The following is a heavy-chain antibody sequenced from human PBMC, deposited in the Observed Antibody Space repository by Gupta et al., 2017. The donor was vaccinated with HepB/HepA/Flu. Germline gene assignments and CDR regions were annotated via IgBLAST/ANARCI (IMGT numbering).Heavy chain of an antibody. Sequence: EVQLVESGGDLVQPGGSLRLSWVGSQFIKDYAMHWVRQIPGKGLEWVSGIYWDSRTGYADSVRGRFTISRDNAKNSLFLQMNSLRAEDTALYYCTKDIQPGGTDVWGQGTTVIVSS. CDR3: TKDIQPGGTDV. J-gene: IGHJ6*02. CDR2: IYWDSRT. D-gene: IGHD5-18*01. CDR1: QFIKDYA. V-gene: IGHV3-9*01.